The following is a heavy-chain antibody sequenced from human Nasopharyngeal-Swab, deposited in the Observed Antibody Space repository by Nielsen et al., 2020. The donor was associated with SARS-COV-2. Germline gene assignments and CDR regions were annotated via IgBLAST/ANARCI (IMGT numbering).Heavy chain of an antibody. Sequence: SETLSLTCTVSGGSISSSSYYWGWIRQPPGKGLEWIGNIHRSGSTDYNPSLKSRVTISVDTSKNQFSLKLSSVTAADTAVYYCASLVTTNTLGYYLNSWGQGTLVTVSS. J-gene: IGHJ4*02. CDR1: GGSISSSSYY. CDR3: ASLVTTNTLGYYLNS. V-gene: IGHV4-39*01. CDR2: IHRSGST. D-gene: IGHD5-12*01.